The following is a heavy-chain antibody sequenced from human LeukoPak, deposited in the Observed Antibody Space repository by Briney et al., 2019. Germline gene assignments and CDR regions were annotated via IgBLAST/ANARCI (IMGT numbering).Heavy chain of an antibody. Sequence: SETLSLTCAVYGGSFSGYYWSWIRQPPGKGLEWIGEINHSGSTNYNPSLKSRVTISVDTSKNQFSLKLGSVTAADTAVYYCARANYDILTGYPRFDYWGQGTLVTVSS. CDR3: ARANYDILTGYPRFDY. J-gene: IGHJ4*02. CDR1: GGSFSGYY. D-gene: IGHD3-9*01. CDR2: INHSGST. V-gene: IGHV4-34*01.